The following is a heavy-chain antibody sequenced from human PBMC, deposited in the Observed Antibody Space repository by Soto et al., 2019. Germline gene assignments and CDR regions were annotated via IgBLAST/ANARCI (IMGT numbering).Heavy chain of an antibody. CDR3: ARAYSYGSYWFFDL. V-gene: IGHV1-18*04. CDR2: ISVSNGKI. D-gene: IGHD5-18*01. Sequence: QVQLVQSGAEVRKPGASVKVSCTASGYTFTNYGITWVRQAPGQGLEWMGWISVSNGKINYAQKVQGRVTMTTDTSTSTAYMELWRLSYDDTAVYYCARAYSYGSYWFFDLWGRGTLVTVSS. J-gene: IGHJ2*01. CDR1: GYTFTNYG.